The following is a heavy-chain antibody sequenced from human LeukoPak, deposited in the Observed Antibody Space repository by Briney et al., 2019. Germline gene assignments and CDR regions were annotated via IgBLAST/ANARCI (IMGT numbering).Heavy chain of an antibody. CDR3: ARARGDIVVVPAATPPHYYYYYMDV. D-gene: IGHD2-2*01. CDR1: GGTFSSYA. CDR2: IISIFDTA. V-gene: IGHV1-69*05. Sequence: EASVKVSCKASGGTFSSYAISWVRQAPGQGLEWMGRIISIFDTANYAQKFQGRVTITTDESTSTAYMELSSLRFEDTAVYYCARARGDIVVVPAATPPHYYYYYMDVWGKGTTVTVSS. J-gene: IGHJ6*03.